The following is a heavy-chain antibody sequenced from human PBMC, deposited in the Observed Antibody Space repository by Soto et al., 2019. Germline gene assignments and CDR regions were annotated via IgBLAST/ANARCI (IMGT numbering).Heavy chain of an antibody. V-gene: IGHV1-3*01. CDR2: INAGNGNT. CDR1: GHTFNSYA. J-gene: IGHJ4*02. CDR3: ARAPSWYNFDY. Sequence: ASVKVSSKASGHTFNSYAMHWVRQAPEQRLEWMGWINAGNGNTKYSQKFQGRVTITRDTSASTAYMELSSLRSEDTAVYYCARAPSWYNFDYWGQGTLVTVSS. D-gene: IGHD6-13*01.